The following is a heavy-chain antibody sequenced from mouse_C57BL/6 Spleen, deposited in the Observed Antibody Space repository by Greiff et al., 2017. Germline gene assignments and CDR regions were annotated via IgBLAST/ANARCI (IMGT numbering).Heavy chain of an antibody. CDR2: ISDGGSYT. CDR1: GFTFSNYA. V-gene: IGHV5-4*03. D-gene: IGHD3-3*01. CDR3: AAGSAWFAY. Sequence: DVKLVESGGGLVKPGGSLKLSCAASGFTFSNYAMSWVRQTPEKRLEWVATISDGGSYTYYPDNVKGRFTISRDNAKNNLYLQMSHLKSEDTAMYYCAAGSAWFAYWGQGTLVTVSA. J-gene: IGHJ3*01.